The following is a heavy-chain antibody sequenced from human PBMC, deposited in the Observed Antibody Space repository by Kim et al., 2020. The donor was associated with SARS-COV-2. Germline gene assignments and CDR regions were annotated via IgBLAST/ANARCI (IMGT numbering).Heavy chain of an antibody. CDR3: ARGWSGFGGYFDY. CDR1: DYSISSGYY. CDR2: IYHSGST. D-gene: IGHD3-3*01. Sequence: SETLSLTCTVSDYSISSGYYWGWIRQPPGKGLEWIGSIYHSGSTYYNPSLKSRVTISVDTSKNRFSLRLASVTGADTAMYYCARGWSGFGGYFDYWGQGT. J-gene: IGHJ4*02. V-gene: IGHV4-38-2*02.